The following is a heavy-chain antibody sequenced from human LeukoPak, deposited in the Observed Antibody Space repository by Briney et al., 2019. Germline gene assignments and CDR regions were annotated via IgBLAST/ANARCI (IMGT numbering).Heavy chain of an antibody. CDR1: GFTFSSYA. D-gene: IGHD6-13*01. CDR2: ISGSGGST. Sequence: PGGSLRLSCAASGFTFSSYAMSWVRQAPGKGLDWVSAISGSGGSTYYADSVKGRFTISRDNSKNTLYLQMNSLRAEDTAVYYCAKGGGSSWYGAVWFDPWGQGTLVTVSS. J-gene: IGHJ5*02. CDR3: AKGGGSSWYGAVWFDP. V-gene: IGHV3-23*01.